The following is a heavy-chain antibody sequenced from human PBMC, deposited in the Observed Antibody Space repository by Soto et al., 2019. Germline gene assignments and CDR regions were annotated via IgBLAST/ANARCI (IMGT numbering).Heavy chain of an antibody. V-gene: IGHV4-39*01. CDR2: IFYSGST. CDR1: GASISSTTYF. Sequence: SETLSLTCTVSGASISSTTYFWTWVRQPPGKALEWIGNIFYSGSTSYNPSLKSRVTISIDTSKNQFSLKVTSVTVADTAVYYCVGPQSGSSYYYYYGWDVWGQGTTVTVSS. D-gene: IGHD5-12*01. CDR3: VGPQSGSSYYYYYGWDV. J-gene: IGHJ6*02.